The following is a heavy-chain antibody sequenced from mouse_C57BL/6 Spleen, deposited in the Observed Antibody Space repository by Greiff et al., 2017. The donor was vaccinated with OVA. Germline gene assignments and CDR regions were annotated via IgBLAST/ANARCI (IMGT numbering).Heavy chain of an antibody. CDR1: GYTFTSYW. D-gene: IGHD2-4*01. CDR2: IDPSDSYT. J-gene: IGHJ2*01. CDR3: ARSGNYDYDERDY. V-gene: IGHV1-69*01. Sequence: QVQLQQPGAELVMPGASVKLSCKASGYTFTSYWMHWVKQRPGQGLEWIGEIDPSDSYTNYNQKFKGKSTLTVDKSSSTAYMQLSSLTSEDSAVYYCARSGNYDYDERDYWGQGTTLTVSS.